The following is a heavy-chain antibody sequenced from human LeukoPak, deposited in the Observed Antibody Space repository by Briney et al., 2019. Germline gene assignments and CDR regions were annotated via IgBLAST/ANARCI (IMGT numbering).Heavy chain of an antibody. CDR3: ARATDPRSAFDI. Sequence: GASLRLSCAASGFTFSSYAMSWVRQAPGKGLEWVSVIYSGGSTYYADSVKGRFTISRDNSKNTLYLQMNSLRAEDTAVYYCARATDPRSAFDIWGQGTMVTVSS. CDR2: IYSGGST. CDR1: GFTFSSYA. V-gene: IGHV3-66*02. J-gene: IGHJ3*02.